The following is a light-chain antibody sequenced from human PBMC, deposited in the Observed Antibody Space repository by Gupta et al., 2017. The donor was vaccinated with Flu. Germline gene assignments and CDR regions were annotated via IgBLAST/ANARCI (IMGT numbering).Light chain of an antibody. J-gene: IGKJ1*01. CDR1: ESVSTY. CDR2: VAS. Sequence: PSSLSASVGDRITLTCRASESVSTYLNWYQHTPGKAPKLLIYVASNLQSGVPSRFSGSGSGTEFTLTISSLQPEDFATYYCQQSDSTPLTFGQGTKVEIK. V-gene: IGKV1-39*01. CDR3: QQSDSTPLT.